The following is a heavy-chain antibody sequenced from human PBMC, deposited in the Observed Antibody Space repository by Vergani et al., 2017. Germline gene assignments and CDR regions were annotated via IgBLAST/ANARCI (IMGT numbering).Heavy chain of an antibody. CDR2: IYYSGST. J-gene: IGHJ4*02. Sequence: QVQLQESGPGLVKPSETLSLTCTVSGGSISSYYWSWIRQPPGKGLEWIGYIYYSGSTNYNPSLKSRVTISVDTSKNQFSLKLSSVTAADTAVYDCSMGSKDDAAVDYWGQGTLVTVSS. CDR1: GGSISSYY. CDR3: SMGSKDDAAVDY. V-gene: IGHV4-59*01. D-gene: IGHD3-10*01.